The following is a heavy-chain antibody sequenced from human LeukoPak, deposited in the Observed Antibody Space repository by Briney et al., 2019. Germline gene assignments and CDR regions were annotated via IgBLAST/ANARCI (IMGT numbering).Heavy chain of an antibody. CDR2: IDPSGGST. Sequence: VASVKVSCKASGYTFTSYYMHWVRQAPGQGLEWMGIIDPSGGSTSYAQKFQGRVTMTRVTSTSTVYMELSSLRSEDRAVYYCARAYYYDSSGYPVYFDYWGQGTLVTVSS. D-gene: IGHD3-22*01. J-gene: IGHJ4*02. CDR1: GYTFTSYY. V-gene: IGHV1-46*01. CDR3: ARAYYYDSSGYPVYFDY.